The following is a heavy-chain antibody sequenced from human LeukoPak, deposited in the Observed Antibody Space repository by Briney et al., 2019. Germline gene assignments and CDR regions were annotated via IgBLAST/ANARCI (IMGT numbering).Heavy chain of an antibody. D-gene: IGHD6-13*01. CDR3: ARTYGSSGLGYFDL. CDR2: IYYSGST. J-gene: IGHJ2*01. Sequence: PSETLSLTCTVSGGSISSYYWSWIRQPPGKGLEWVGYIYYSGSTNYSPSLKSRLTISVDTSKNQFSLKLSSVTAADTAVYYCARTYGSSGLGYFDLWGRGTLVTVSS. CDR1: GGSISSYY. V-gene: IGHV4-59*01.